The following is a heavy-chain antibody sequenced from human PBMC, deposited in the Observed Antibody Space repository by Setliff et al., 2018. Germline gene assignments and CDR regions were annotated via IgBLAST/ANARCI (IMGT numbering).Heavy chain of an antibody. CDR3: AKDIVVVPAATFDFWSGSYYMDV. Sequence: PGGSLRLSCTASGFTYSSYAMTWVRQTPGKGLEWVSGISNSGVSTYYADSVKGRFTISRDNSKNTLYLQMNSLRAEDTAVYYCAKDIVVVPAATFDFWSGSYYMDVWGKGTTVTVSS. V-gene: IGHV3-23*01. CDR2: ISNSGVST. CDR1: GFTYSSYA. J-gene: IGHJ6*03. D-gene: IGHD2-2*01.